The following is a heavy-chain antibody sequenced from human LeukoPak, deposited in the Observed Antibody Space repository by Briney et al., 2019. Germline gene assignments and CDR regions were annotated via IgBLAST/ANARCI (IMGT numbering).Heavy chain of an antibody. CDR2: IRSKAYGGTT. D-gene: IGHD1-26*01. Sequence: GGSLRLSCTASGFTFGDYAMSWVRQAPGEGLEWVGFIRSKAYGGTTEYAASVKGRFTISRDDSKSIAYLQMNSLKTEDTAVYYCIRVVGAFGRLVFDYWGQGTLVTVSS. V-gene: IGHV3-49*04. CDR1: GFTFGDYA. CDR3: IRVVGAFGRLVFDY. J-gene: IGHJ4*02.